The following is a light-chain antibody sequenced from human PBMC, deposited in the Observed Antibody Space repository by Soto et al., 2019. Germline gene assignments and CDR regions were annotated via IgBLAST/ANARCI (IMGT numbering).Light chain of an antibody. J-gene: IGKJ1*01. Sequence: DIHMTQSPSSLSASVGDRVTITCRASQSISSYVNLYQQKSGQAPKLLIYAASSLQSGVPSRFSGSGSETDFTLTISSLQPEDFATYSCQQSYSTTWTFGQGTKVDIK. V-gene: IGKV1-39*01. CDR3: QQSYSTTWT. CDR1: QSISSY. CDR2: AAS.